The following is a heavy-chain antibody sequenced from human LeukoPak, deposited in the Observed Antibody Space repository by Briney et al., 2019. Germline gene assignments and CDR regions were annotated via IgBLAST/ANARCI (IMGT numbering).Heavy chain of an antibody. CDR3: SRGCRGSSYWYFDL. D-gene: IGHD3-10*01. CDR1: GFTFSSYS. V-gene: IGHV3-48*02. J-gene: IGHJ2*01. CDR2: ISSSSSSI. Sequence: GGSLRLSCAASGFTFSSYSMNWVRQAPGKGLEWLSYISSSSSSIHYADSVKGRFTISRDNAKNSVHLQMNSLRDEDTAVYYCSRGCRGSSYWYFDLWGRGTLVTVSS.